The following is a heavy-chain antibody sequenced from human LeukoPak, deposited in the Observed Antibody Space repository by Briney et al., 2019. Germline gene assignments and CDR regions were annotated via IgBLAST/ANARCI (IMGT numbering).Heavy chain of an antibody. D-gene: IGHD2-21*02. Sequence: ASVKVSCKDSGGTFSSYAISWVRQAPGQGLEWMGGIIPIFGTANYAQKFQGRVTITADESTSTAYMELSSLRSEDTAVYYCARDLWGPYCGGDCYSDWFDPWGQGTLVTVSS. CDR2: IIPIFGTA. V-gene: IGHV1-69*13. J-gene: IGHJ5*02. CDR3: ARDLWGPYCGGDCYSDWFDP. CDR1: GGTFSSYA.